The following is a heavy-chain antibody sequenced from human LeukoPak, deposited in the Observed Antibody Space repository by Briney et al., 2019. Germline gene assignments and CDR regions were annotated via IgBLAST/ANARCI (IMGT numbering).Heavy chain of an antibody. J-gene: IGHJ2*01. CDR1: GFTFSSHA. CDR2: ISDSGGTT. CDR3: ARTTVTSGPYWYFDL. Sequence: PGGSLRLSCAASGFTFSSHAMSWVRQAPGKGLEWVSTISDSGGTTYYADSVKGRFTISRENAKNSLYLQMNSLRAGDTAVYYCARTTVTSGPYWYFDLWGRGTLVTVSS. V-gene: IGHV3-23*01. D-gene: IGHD4-17*01.